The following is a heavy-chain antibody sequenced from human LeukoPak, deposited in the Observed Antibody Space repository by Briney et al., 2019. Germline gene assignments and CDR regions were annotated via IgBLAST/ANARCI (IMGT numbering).Heavy chain of an antibody. J-gene: IGHJ6*02. Sequence: GESLKISCKGSGYRFTSYWIGWVRQMPGKGLEWMGIIYPGDSDTRYSPSFQGQVTISADKSISTAYLQWSSLKASDTAMYYCARSSGSGGSVYYGMDVWGQGTTVTVSS. CDR3: ARSSGSGGSVYYGMDV. CDR2: IYPGDSDT. V-gene: IGHV5-51*01. D-gene: IGHD3-10*01. CDR1: GYRFTSYW.